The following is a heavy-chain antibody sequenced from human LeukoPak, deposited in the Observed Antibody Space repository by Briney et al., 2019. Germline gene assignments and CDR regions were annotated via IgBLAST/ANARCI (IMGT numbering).Heavy chain of an antibody. V-gene: IGHV4-59*01. J-gene: IGHJ4*02. CDR1: GGSISSYC. D-gene: IGHD5-12*01. CDR3: ARVPPLPRPYSGYDYYFDY. CDR2: IYYSGST. Sequence: SETLSLTCTVSGGSISSYCWSWIRQPPGKGLEWTGYIYYSGSTNYNPSLKSGVTISVHSSKNQFSLKLSSVTAADTAVYYCARVPPLPRPYSGYDYYFDYWGQRTLVTVSS.